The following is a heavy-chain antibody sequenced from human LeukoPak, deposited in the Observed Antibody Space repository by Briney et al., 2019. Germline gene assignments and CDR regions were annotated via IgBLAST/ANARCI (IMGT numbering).Heavy chain of an antibody. Sequence: GGSQIFCCAASGFTFSDYYMSWIRQAPGKGLEWVSYISSSSSYTNYADSVKGRFTISRDNSKNTLYLQMNSLRAEDTAVYYCAKDPADDYVYYFDYWGGGTLVSVPS. J-gene: IGHJ4*02. CDR3: AKDPADDYVYYFDY. V-gene: IGHV3-11*05. CDR2: ISSSSSYT. D-gene: IGHD4-17*01. CDR1: GFTFSDYY.